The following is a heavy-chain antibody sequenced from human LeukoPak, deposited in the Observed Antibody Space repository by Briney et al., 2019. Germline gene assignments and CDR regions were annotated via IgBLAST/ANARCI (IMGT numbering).Heavy chain of an antibody. CDR1: GFTFSSYA. D-gene: IGHD4-11*01. V-gene: IGHV3-23*01. CDR2: ISGSGGST. Sequence: GGSLRLSCAASGFTFSSYAMSWVRQAPGKGLEWVSAISGSGGSTYYADSVKGRFTISRDNSKNTLYLQMNSLRAEDTAVYYCAKVLDDYSNYYCFDYWGQGTLVTVSS. J-gene: IGHJ4*02. CDR3: AKVLDDYSNYYCFDY.